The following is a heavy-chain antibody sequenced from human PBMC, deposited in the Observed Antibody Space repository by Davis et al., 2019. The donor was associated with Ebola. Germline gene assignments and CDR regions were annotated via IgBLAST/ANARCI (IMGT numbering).Heavy chain of an antibody. J-gene: IGHJ2*01. V-gene: IGHV1-2*04. CDR3: ARGVVVSPWYFDL. CDR1: GYIFTSYD. D-gene: IGHD2-15*01. Sequence: AAPVKVSCKASGYIFTSYDINWVRQATGQGLEWMGWINTNNGDTSYPQKFQGWVTMARDTSITTAYMELNRLTSDDTAVYYCARGVVVSPWYFDLWGRGTLVTVSS. CDR2: INTNNGDT.